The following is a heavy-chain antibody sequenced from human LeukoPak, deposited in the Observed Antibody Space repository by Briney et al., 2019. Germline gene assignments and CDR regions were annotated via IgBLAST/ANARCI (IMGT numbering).Heavy chain of an antibody. D-gene: IGHD2/OR15-2a*01. CDR2: IYSGVST. CDR1: GFTLTRNY. CDR3: ARVIDYYGMDV. Sequence: PGGSLRLSRAPSGFTLTRNYISWVRQAPGRGLEWVSVIYSGVSTYYAASVKGRFTISRDNSKNTLYLQMNSLRAEDTAVYYCARVIDYYGMDVWGQGTTVTVSS. V-gene: IGHV3-53*01. J-gene: IGHJ6*02.